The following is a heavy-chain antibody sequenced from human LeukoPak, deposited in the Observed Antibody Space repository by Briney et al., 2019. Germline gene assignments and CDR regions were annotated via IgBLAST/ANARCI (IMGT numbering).Heavy chain of an antibody. Sequence: ASVKVSCKASGYTFTNYAIHWVRQAPGQRLEWMGWINAGNGNTKYSQKFQGRVTITRDTSASTVYMEVSSLRSEDTAVYYCARAPGGDYWGQGALVTVSS. CDR2: INAGNGNT. J-gene: IGHJ4*02. V-gene: IGHV1-3*01. CDR3: ARAPGGDY. CDR1: GYTFTNYA. D-gene: IGHD3-16*01.